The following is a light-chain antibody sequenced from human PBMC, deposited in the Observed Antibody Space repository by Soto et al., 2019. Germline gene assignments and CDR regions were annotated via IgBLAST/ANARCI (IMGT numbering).Light chain of an antibody. J-gene: IGKJ1*01. CDR1: QSISSY. V-gene: IGKV1-39*01. CDR2: AAS. CDR3: VQHYNYPPT. Sequence: DIQMTQSPSSLSASVGDRVTITCRASQSISSYLNWYQQKPGKAPKLLIYAASSLQSGVPSRFSGSGSGTDFTLTISSLQPEDFATYYCVQHYNYPPTFGQGTKVDIK.